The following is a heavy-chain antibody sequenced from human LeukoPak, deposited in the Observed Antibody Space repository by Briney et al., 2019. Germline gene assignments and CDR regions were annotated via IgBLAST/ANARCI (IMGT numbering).Heavy chain of an antibody. J-gene: IGHJ5*02. CDR3: ARRSDSSTWYYFDP. D-gene: IGHD6-13*01. Sequence: GESLKISCKGSGYSFTTYWIGWARQMPGKGLEWMGIIYPGDSDTRYSPSFQGQVTISADKSISTAYLQWSSLKASDTAMYYCARRSDSSTWYYFDPWGQGTLVTVSS. V-gene: IGHV5-51*01. CDR1: GYSFTTYW. CDR2: IYPGDSDT.